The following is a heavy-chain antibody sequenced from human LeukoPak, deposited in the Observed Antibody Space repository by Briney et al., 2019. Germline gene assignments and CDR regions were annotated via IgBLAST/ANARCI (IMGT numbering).Heavy chain of an antibody. CDR1: GYTFTSYD. Sequence: ASVKVSCKASGYTFTSYDINWVRQATGQGLEWMGWMNPNSGNTGYAQKFQGRVTMTRNTSISTAYVELSSLRSEDTAVYYCARRYKGYCSGGSCYLPDYWGQGTLVTVSS. V-gene: IGHV1-8*01. J-gene: IGHJ4*02. CDR2: MNPNSGNT. CDR3: ARRYKGYCSGGSCYLPDY. D-gene: IGHD2-15*01.